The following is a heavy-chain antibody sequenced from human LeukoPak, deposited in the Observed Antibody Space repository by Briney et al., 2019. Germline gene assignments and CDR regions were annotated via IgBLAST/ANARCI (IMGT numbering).Heavy chain of an antibody. CDR2: IDPSDSYT. CDR1: GSSFTSYW. V-gene: IGHV5-10-1*01. Sequence: GESLKISCKGSGSSFTSYWISWVRQMPGKGLEWMGRIDPSDSYTNYSPSFQGHVTISADKSISTAYLQWSSLKASDTAMYYCARHVSPIDIVVVPAPTYFDYWGQGTLVTVSS. D-gene: IGHD2-2*01. CDR3: ARHVSPIDIVVVPAPTYFDY. J-gene: IGHJ4*02.